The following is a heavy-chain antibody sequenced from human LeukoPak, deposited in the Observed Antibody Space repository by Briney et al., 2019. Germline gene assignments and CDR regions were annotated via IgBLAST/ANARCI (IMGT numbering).Heavy chain of an antibody. Sequence: PSETLSLTCTVSGYSISSGYYWGWIRQPPGKGLEWIGSIYHSGSTYYNPSLKSRVTISVDTSKNQFSLKLSSVTAADTAVYYCARESRTTIDYWGQGTLVTVSS. D-gene: IGHD1-7*01. CDR2: IYHSGST. J-gene: IGHJ4*02. V-gene: IGHV4-38-2*02. CDR3: ARESRTTIDY. CDR1: GYSISSGYY.